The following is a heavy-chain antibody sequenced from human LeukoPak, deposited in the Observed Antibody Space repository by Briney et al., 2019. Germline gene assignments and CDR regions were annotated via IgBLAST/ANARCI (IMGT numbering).Heavy chain of an antibody. J-gene: IGHJ1*01. V-gene: IGHV1-2*06. D-gene: IGHD2-15*01. CDR2: INPSSGGA. Sequence: GASVKVSCKASGYTFTGYYIHWVRQAPGQGLEWMGRINPSSGGANYAQNFQGRVTMTRDTSISTAYMELSRLRSDDTAVYHCARDQDCSGGSCYEYFQRWGQGTPVTVSS. CDR1: GYTFTGYY. CDR3: ARDQDCSGGSCYEYFQR.